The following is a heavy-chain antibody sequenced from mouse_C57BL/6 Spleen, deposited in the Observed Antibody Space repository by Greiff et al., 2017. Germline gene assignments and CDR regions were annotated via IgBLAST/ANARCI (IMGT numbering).Heavy chain of an antibody. Sequence: QVQLQQPGAELVKPGASVKLSCKASGYTFTSYWMQWVKQRPGQGLEWIGEIDPSDSYTNYNQKFKGKATLTVYKSSSTAYMQLSSLTSEDSAVYYCARNGNYWFAYWGQGTLVTVSA. CDR3: ARNGNYWFAY. D-gene: IGHD2-1*01. CDR2: IDPSDSYT. V-gene: IGHV1-50*01. J-gene: IGHJ3*01. CDR1: GYTFTSYW.